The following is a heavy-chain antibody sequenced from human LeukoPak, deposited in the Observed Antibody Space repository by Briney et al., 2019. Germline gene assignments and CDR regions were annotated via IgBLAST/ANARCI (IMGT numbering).Heavy chain of an antibody. CDR3: AKDCSGAGDV. D-gene: IGHD1-26*01. V-gene: IGHV3-64*01. CDR1: GFTFSSYA. J-gene: IGHJ6*02. Sequence: GGSLRLSCVASGFTFSSYAMHWVRQAPGKRLEYVSVISGDGDYTYLANSVQGRFTVSRDNSKNTLYLQVGYLRPEDMGVYYCAKDCSGAGDVWGQGTTVTVSS. CDR2: ISGDGDYT.